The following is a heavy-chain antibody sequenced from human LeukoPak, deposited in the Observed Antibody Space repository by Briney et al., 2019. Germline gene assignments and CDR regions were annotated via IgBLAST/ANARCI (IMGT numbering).Heavy chain of an antibody. D-gene: IGHD6-6*01. Sequence: GASLRLSCAASGFTLSSYSMSWVRQAPGKGLEWVSAISGSGGSTYYADSVKGRFTISRDNSKNTLYLQMNSLRAEDTAVYYCAAPGGSSSSPWFDPWGQGTLVTVSS. CDR3: AAPGGSSSSPWFDP. J-gene: IGHJ5*02. CDR1: GFTLSSYS. V-gene: IGHV3-23*01. CDR2: ISGSGGST.